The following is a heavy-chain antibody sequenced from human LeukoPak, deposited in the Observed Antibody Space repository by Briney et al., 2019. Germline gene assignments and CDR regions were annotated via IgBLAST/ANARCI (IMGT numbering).Heavy chain of an antibody. CDR3: ARYSEVYYYVDV. J-gene: IGHJ6*03. Sequence: KAGGSLRLSCAASGFTFSSYGMTWVRQAPGKGLEWVATIRSYSSYIHYADSVKGRFTISRDDAKKSMYLQMNSLRVEDTAVYFCARYSEVYYYVDVWGTGTTVTVSS. D-gene: IGHD2-21*01. CDR1: GFTFSSYG. CDR2: IRSYSSYI. V-gene: IGHV3-21*01.